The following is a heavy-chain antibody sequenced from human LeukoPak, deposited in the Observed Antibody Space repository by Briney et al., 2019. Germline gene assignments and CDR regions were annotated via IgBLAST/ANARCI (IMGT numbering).Heavy chain of an antibody. J-gene: IGHJ6*02. D-gene: IGHD1-26*01. CDR2: IYPGDSDT. CDR1: GYSFTSYW. Sequence: GESLKISCKGSGYSFTSYWIGWVRQMPGKGLEWMGIIYPGDSDTKYSPSFQGQVTISADKSVNTAYLQWSSLKASDTAMYYCARQGSYYIYGMDVWGQGTTVTASS. V-gene: IGHV5-51*01. CDR3: ARQGSYYIYGMDV.